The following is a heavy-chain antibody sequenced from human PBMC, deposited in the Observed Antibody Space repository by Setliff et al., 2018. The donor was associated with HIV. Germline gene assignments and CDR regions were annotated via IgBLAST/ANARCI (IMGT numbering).Heavy chain of an antibody. CDR3: ARGVNYYDSSGYLRSRVSGAAFDI. CDR2: IIPILGIA. V-gene: IGHV1-69*10. CDR1: GGTFSSYA. D-gene: IGHD3-22*01. Sequence: ASVKVSCKASGGTFSSYAISWVRQAPGQGLEWMGGIIPILGIANYAQKFQGRVTITTDESTSTAYMELSSLRSEDTAVYYCARGVNYYDSSGYLRSRVSGAAFDIWGQGTMVTVSS. J-gene: IGHJ3*02.